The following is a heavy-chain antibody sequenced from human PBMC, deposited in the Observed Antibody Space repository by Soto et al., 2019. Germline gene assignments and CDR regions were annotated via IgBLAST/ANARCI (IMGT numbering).Heavy chain of an antibody. V-gene: IGHV3-7*01. Sequence: GGSXRLSCAASGFTFSSDWMSWVRQAPGKGLEWVANIKQDGSEKYYVDSVKGRFTISRDNAKNSLYLQMKRLRAEDTAVYYCARDSDYWGQGTLVTVSS. CDR2: IKQDGSEK. CDR1: GFTFSSDW. CDR3: ARDSDY. J-gene: IGHJ4*02.